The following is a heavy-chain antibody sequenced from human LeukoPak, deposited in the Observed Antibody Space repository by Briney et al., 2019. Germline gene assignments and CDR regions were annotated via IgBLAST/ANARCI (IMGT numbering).Heavy chain of an antibody. Sequence: GGSLRLSWAASGFTFSSYSMNWVRQAPGKGLEWVSYISSSSSTIYYADSVKGRFTISRDNAKNSLYLQMNSLRAEDTAVYYCARFLPAAIPTTGTFDPWGQGTLVTVSS. V-gene: IGHV3-48*01. CDR1: GFTFSSYS. J-gene: IGHJ5*02. CDR2: ISSSSSTI. CDR3: ARFLPAAIPTTGTFDP. D-gene: IGHD2-2*02.